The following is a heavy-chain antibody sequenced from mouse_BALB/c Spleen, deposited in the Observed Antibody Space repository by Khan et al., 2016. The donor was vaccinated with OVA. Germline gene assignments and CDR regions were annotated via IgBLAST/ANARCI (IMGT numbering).Heavy chain of an antibody. J-gene: IGHJ3*01. CDR1: GFSITSDYV. V-gene: IGHV3-2*02. CDR3: ARLGPGFAY. CDR2: IGYSGSN. Sequence: EVQLQESGPGLVKPSQSLSLTCTVTGFSITSDYVWNWIRQFPGNKLEWMGYIGYSGSNSYNPSLKSRSSINRDTSKNHFFLQLNSVTTEDTATYYCARLGPGFAYWGQGTLVTVSA. D-gene: IGHD4-1*01.